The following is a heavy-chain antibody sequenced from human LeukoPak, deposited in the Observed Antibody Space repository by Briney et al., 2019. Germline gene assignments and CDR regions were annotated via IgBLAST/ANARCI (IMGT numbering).Heavy chain of an antibody. V-gene: IGHV1-24*01. CDR2: IDTVDGET. Sequence: GASVKVSRKLSGYTLTELSMHWVRPAPEKGREWMGGIDTVDGETIYAQTLQGRVTMTGDTSTDTAYMELSSLRSEDTAVYYCATAGYCSGGRCSYYFDYWGQGTLVTVSS. CDR1: GYTLTELS. D-gene: IGHD2-15*01. CDR3: ATAGYCSGGRCSYYFDY. J-gene: IGHJ4*02.